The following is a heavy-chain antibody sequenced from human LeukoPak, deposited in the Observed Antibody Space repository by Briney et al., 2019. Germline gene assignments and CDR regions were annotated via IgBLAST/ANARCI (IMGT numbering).Heavy chain of an antibody. J-gene: IGHJ4*02. D-gene: IGHD2-15*01. CDR1: GYTFTGYY. CDR3: ATARRYCSGGSCYSLDFDY. CDR2: INPNSGGT. V-gene: IGHV1-2*02. Sequence: ASVKVSCKASGYTFTGYYMHWVRQAPGQGLEWMGWINPNSGGTNYAQKFQGRVTMTRDTSISTAYMELSSLRSEDTAVYYCATARRYCSGGSCYSLDFDYWGQGTLVTVSS.